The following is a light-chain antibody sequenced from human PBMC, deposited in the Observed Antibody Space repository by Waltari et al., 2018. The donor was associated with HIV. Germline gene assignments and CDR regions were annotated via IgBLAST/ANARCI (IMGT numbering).Light chain of an antibody. V-gene: IGLV2-23*02. CDR1: SSHVVGYNY. J-gene: IGLJ3*02. CDR3: CSYAGSSTWV. CDR2: DVS. Sequence: QSALTQPASVSGSPGQSITISCTGTSSHVVGYNYVSWYQQHPGKAPKLMIYDVSKRPSGVSNRFSGSKSGNTASLTISGLQAEDEADYYCCSYAGSSTWVFGGGTKLTVL.